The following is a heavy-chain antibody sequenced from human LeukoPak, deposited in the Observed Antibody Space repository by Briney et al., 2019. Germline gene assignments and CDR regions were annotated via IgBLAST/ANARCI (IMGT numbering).Heavy chain of an antibody. J-gene: IGHJ5*02. CDR1: GYGFTSYW. Sequence: GESLKISCRGSGYGFTSYWIVWVRQMPGKGLEWMGVIYPGDSNSRYSPSFQGHVTISADKSISTAYLQWSSLKASDTAMYYCARHLDNWNRNWFDPWGQGTLVTVST. V-gene: IGHV5-51*01. CDR2: IYPGDSNS. CDR3: ARHLDNWNRNWFDP. D-gene: IGHD1-20*01.